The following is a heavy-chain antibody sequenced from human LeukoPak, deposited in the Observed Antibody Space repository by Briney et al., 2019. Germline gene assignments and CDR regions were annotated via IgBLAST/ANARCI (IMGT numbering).Heavy chain of an antibody. CDR3: ARSIFGVVIISRYFDY. CDR1: GWSFSGYY. D-gene: IGHD3-3*01. CDR2: INHSGGT. Sequence: SETLSLTCAVYGWSFSGYYWSWIRQPPGKGLEWIGEINHSGGTNYNPSVKSRVTISVDTSKNQFSLKLSSVTAADTAVYYCARSIFGVVIISRYFDYWGQGTLVTVSS. J-gene: IGHJ4*02. V-gene: IGHV4-34*01.